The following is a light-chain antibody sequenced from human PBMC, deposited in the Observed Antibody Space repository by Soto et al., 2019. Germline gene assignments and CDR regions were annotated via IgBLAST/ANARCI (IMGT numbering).Light chain of an antibody. CDR3: SSYTLRNTLVL. J-gene: IGLJ3*02. V-gene: IGLV2-14*01. CDR1: SSDVGGYNF. Sequence: QSVLTQPASASGSPGQSITISCTGTSSDVGGYNFVSWYQQHPGKAPRLIIYEVSSRPSGVSYRFSGSKSGNTASLTISGLQAEDEADYYCSSYTLRNTLVLFGGGTKLTVL. CDR2: EVS.